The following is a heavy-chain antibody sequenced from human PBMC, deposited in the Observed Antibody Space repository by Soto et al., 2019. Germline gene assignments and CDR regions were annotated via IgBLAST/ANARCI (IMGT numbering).Heavy chain of an antibody. J-gene: IGHJ4*02. CDR1: GDSIGTTHSY. D-gene: IGHD3-3*01. Sequence: SGTLSLTGTVPGDSIGTTHSYGAWIRQSPGKGLEWIGEINNTGSTKYNPSLKSRVTMSLDTSKNPSSLSLRSVTAADTAVYYCARGREIFGAVTPFEYWGQGTQVTVSS. CDR3: ARGREIFGAVTPFEY. CDR2: INNTGST. V-gene: IGHV4-39*07.